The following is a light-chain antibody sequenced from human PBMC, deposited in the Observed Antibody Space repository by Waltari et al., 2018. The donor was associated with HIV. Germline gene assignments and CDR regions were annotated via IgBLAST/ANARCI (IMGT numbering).Light chain of an antibody. CDR2: GAS. V-gene: IGKV3-15*01. CDR1: QSVKNN. Sequence: EIVMTQSPATLSVSPGESANLSCRASQSVKNNLAWYQQKPGQAPRILFYGASTRVTGIPARFSGSGSETEFTLTISSLQSEDFAVYYCQQYNNWPGTFGQGTKVEIE. CDR3: QQYNNWPGT. J-gene: IGKJ1*01.